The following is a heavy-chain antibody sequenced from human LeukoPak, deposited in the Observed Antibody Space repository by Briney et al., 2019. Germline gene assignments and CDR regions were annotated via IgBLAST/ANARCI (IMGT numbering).Heavy chain of an antibody. Sequence: GGSLRLSCAASGFTFSSYSMNWVRQAPGKGLEWVSSISSSSSYIYYADSVKGRFTITRDNAKNSLYLQMNSLRAEDTAVYYCARSYSGSYSGGFDPWGQGTLVTVSS. D-gene: IGHD1-26*01. CDR3: ARSYSGSYSGGFDP. CDR1: GFTFSSYS. V-gene: IGHV3-21*01. CDR2: ISSSSSYI. J-gene: IGHJ5*02.